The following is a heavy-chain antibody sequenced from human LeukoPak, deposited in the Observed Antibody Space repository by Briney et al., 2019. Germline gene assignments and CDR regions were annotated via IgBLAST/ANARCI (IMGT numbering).Heavy chain of an antibody. Sequence: PGGSLRLSCAASGFTFSSYAMSWVRQAPGKGLEWVSAISGSGGSTYYADSVKGRFTISRDNSKNTLYLQMNSLRAEDTAVYYCARDPVVPAAIPVGAFDIWGQGTMVTVSS. D-gene: IGHD2-2*01. CDR1: GFTFSSYA. CDR2: ISGSGGST. CDR3: ARDPVVPAAIPVGAFDI. J-gene: IGHJ3*02. V-gene: IGHV3-23*01.